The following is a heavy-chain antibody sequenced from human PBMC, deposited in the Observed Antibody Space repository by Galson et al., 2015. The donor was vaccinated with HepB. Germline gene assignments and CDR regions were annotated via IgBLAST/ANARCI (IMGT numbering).Heavy chain of an antibody. Sequence: CAISGDSVSSNSAAWHWIRQSPSRGLEWLGRTYYRAKWYSDYAVSVRGRITINPDTSKNQFSLHLNFVTPEDTAVYYCARVAGTIYYYGMDVWGQGTAVTVSS. D-gene: IGHD2-15*01. V-gene: IGHV6-1*01. J-gene: IGHJ6*02. CDR2: TYYRAKWYS. CDR1: GDSVSSNSAA. CDR3: ARVAGTIYYYGMDV.